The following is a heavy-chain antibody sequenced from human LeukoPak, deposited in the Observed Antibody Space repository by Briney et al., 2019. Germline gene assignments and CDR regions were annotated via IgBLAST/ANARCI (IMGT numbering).Heavy chain of an antibody. J-gene: IGHJ4*02. D-gene: IGHD3-10*01. CDR3: AKRMVRGVTLGDYFDY. V-gene: IGHV3-23*01. Sequence: GGSLRLSCAASGFTSSSYSMNWVRQAPGKGLEWVSAISGSGGSTYYADSVKGRFTISRDNSKNTLYLQMNSLRAEDTAVYYCAKRMVRGVTLGDYFDYWGQGTLVTVSS. CDR2: ISGSGGST. CDR1: GFTSSSYS.